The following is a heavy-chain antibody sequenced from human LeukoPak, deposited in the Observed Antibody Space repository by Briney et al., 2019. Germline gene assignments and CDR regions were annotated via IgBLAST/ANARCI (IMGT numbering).Heavy chain of an antibody. CDR2: ISYEGSVT. CDR1: GFTFSNYA. CDR3: VRDRAPWGGALGGAKGMDV. J-gene: IGHJ6*04. D-gene: IGHD3-10*01. Sequence: GGSLRLSCAASGFTFSNYAFHWVRQPPGKGLEWAAVISYEGSVTYYADSVKGRFTISRDNSKNTLDLQMNSLRVEDTAVYYCVRDRAPWGGALGGAKGMDVWGEGTAVTVSS. V-gene: IGHV3-30*04.